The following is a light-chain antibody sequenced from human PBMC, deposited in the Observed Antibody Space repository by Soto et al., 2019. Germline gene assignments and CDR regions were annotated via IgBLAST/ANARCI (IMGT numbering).Light chain of an antibody. CDR1: SSDVGAYTS. V-gene: IGLV2-14*01. CDR2: EVS. J-gene: IGLJ1*01. CDR3: SSYTSSSAYV. Sequence: QSVLTQPASVSGSPGQSITISCTGSSSDVGAYTSVSWYQQHPGKAPKLMIYEVSNRPSGVSRRFSGSKSGNTASLTISGLQAEDEAHYYCSSYTSSSAYVFGTGTKVTDL.